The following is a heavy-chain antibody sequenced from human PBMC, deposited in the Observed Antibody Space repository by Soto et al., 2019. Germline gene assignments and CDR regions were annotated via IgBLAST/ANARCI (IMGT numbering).Heavy chain of an antibody. CDR1: GFTFSSYG. J-gene: IGHJ4*02. D-gene: IGHD6-19*01. CDR3: ARAKRQWLGTFDY. V-gene: IGHV3-33*01. CDR2: IWYDGSNK. Sequence: PGGSLRLSCAASGFTFSSYGMHWVRQAPGKGLEWVAVIWYDGSNKYYADSVKGRFTISRDNSKNTLYLQMNSLRAEDTAVYYCARAKRQWLGTFDYWGQGTLVTVSS.